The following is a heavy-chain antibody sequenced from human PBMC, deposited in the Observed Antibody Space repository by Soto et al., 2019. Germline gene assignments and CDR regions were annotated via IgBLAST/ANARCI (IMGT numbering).Heavy chain of an antibody. CDR2: IYYSGST. CDR1: GGSISSGDYY. Sequence: SETLSLTCTVSGGSISSGDYYWSWIRQPPGRGLEWIGYIYYSGSTYYNPSLKSRVTISVDTSKNQFSLKLSSVTAADTAVYYCARDPPYYYYGMDVWGQGTTVTVSS. CDR3: ARDPPYYYYGMDV. J-gene: IGHJ6*02. V-gene: IGHV4-30-4*01.